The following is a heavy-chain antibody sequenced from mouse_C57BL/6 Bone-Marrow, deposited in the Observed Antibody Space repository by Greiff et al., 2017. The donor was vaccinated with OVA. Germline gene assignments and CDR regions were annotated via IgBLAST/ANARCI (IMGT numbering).Heavy chain of an antibody. J-gene: IGHJ2*01. CDR2: SRNKANDYTT. Sequence: EVKLVESGGGLVQSGRSLRLSCATSGFTFSDFYMEWVRQAPGKGLEWIAASRNKANDYTTEYSASVKGRFIVSRDTSQSILYLQMNALRAEDTAIYYCARDAVGYDGGLDYWGQGTTLTVSS. CDR3: ARDAVGYDGGLDY. V-gene: IGHV7-1*01. CDR1: GFTFSDFY. D-gene: IGHD2-2*01.